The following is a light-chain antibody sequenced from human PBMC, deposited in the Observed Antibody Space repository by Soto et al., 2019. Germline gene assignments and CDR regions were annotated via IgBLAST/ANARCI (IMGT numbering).Light chain of an antibody. CDR3: QQRSNWPRT. V-gene: IGKV3-11*01. CDR1: QSVSSY. CDR2: DAS. J-gene: IGKJ2*01. Sequence: DIVLTQSPATLSSSPGERATLSCRASQSVSSYLAWYQQKPGKAPRLLIYDASNSATGIPARFSGSGSGTAFTLTISSLEPEDFAVYYCQQRSNWPRTFGQGTKLVIK.